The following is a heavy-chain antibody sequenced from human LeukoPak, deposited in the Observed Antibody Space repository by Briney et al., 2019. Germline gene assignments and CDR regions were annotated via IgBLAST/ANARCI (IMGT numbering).Heavy chain of an antibody. J-gene: IGHJ4*02. CDR3: AREGTRYCSGGSCPYFDY. CDR2: IKRDGSEK. D-gene: IGHD2-15*01. CDR1: GFSFSSYW. Sequence: GGSLRLSCAGSGFSFSSYWMGWARQAPGKGLEWVANIKRDGSEKYYVDSVKGRFTISRDNSKNTLYLQMNSLRAEDTAVYYCAREGTRYCSGGSCPYFDYWGQGTLVTVSS. V-gene: IGHV3-7*01.